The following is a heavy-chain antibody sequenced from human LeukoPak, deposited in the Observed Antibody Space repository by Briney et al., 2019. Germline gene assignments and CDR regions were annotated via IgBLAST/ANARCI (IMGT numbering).Heavy chain of an antibody. V-gene: IGHV4-34*01. D-gene: IGHD3-16*02. CDR3: ASGPWELSYYFDY. Sequence: SETLSLTCAVYGGSFSGYYWSWIRQPPGKGLEWIGEINHSGSTNYNPSLKSRVTISVDTSKNQFSLKLSSVTAADTAVYYCASGPWELSYYFDYWGQGTLVTVSS. CDR2: INHSGST. J-gene: IGHJ4*02. CDR1: GGSFSGYY.